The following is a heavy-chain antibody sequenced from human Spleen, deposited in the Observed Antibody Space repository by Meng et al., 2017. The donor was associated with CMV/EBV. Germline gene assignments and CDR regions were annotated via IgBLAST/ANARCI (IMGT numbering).Heavy chain of an antibody. V-gene: IGHV1-18*01. CDR2: ISAYNGNT. CDR1: GYTFTSYG. D-gene: IGHD1-26*01. Sequence: ASVKVSCKASGYTFTSYGISWVRQAPGQGLEWMGWISAYNGNTNYAQKLQGRVTMTTDTSTNTVYMELRSLRSDDTAVYYCARDWECLARSDVFDIWGQGTMVTVSS. J-gene: IGHJ3*02. CDR3: ARDWECLARSDVFDI.